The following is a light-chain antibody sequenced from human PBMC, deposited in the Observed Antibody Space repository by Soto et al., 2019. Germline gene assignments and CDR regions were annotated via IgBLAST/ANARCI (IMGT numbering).Light chain of an antibody. J-gene: IGKJ3*01. Sequence: DIQMTQSPSTLSASVGDRVTITCRASQSISSWLAWYQQKPGKAPKLLIYNASSLESGVPSSFSCSGSATEFTLTISSLQPDDFATYYCQQYNSYSQFTFGPGTKVDIK. CDR3: QQYNSYSQFT. V-gene: IGKV1-5*03. CDR2: NAS. CDR1: QSISSW.